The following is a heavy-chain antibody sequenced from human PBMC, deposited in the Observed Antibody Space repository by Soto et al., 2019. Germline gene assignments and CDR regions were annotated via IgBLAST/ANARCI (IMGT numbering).Heavy chain of an antibody. J-gene: IGHJ6*02. CDR2: ISYDGSNK. Sequence: QVQLVESGGGVVQPGRSLRLSCAASGFTFSNYGMHWVRQAPGKGLEWVAVISYDGSNKYYADSVKGRFTISRDNSKITLYLQMNSLRAEDTAVYYCAKILQLGDYAFYYYGMDVWGQGTTVTVSS. CDR1: GFTFSNYG. V-gene: IGHV3-30*18. CDR3: AKILQLGDYAFYYYGMDV. D-gene: IGHD4-17*01.